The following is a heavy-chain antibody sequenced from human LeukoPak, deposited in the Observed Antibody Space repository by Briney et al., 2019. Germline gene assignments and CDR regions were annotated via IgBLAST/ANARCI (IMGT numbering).Heavy chain of an antibody. V-gene: IGHV4-59*08. CDR2: IYHNGFT. J-gene: IGHJ4*02. D-gene: IGHD5-24*01. CDR1: GGSLTDFY. Sequence: PSETLSLTCSVSGGSLTDFYWSWLRQSPGTGLQWIGYIYHNGFTTYNPSLASRATISIDKSKIRFSLELTSVTAADTAIYYCVRQNRNGYNFNYFDYWGQGALVTVSS. CDR3: VRQNRNGYNFNYFDY.